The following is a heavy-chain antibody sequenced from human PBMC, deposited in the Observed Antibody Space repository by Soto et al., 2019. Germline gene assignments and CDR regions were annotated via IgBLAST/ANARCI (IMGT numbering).Heavy chain of an antibody. CDR3: ARDYGHDCSGGNCYFYF. CDR1: RGTFSRHA. D-gene: IGHD2-15*01. V-gene: IGHV1-69*01. CDR2: IVPLFGTA. J-gene: IGHJ4*02. Sequence: QVQLVQSGAEVKKPGSSVKVSCKASRGTFSRHAINWVRQAPGHGLQWMGGIVPLFGTANYAQKFQGRVTITADESTSTAHMELRSLRSEDTAVYYCARDYGHDCSGGNCYFYFWGQGTLVTVSS.